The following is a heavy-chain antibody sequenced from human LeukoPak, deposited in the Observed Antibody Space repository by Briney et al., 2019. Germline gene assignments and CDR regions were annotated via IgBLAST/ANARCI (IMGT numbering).Heavy chain of an antibody. Sequence: PGESLRLSCTASGFPFSDYSVNWVREGPGKGLEWVSCITGISDIYYADSVKGRFTISRDNAKNSVYLQMNSLRAEDTGIYYCARAIRLWGQGTLVTVSS. J-gene: IGHJ4*02. CDR3: ARAIRL. CDR2: ITGISDI. D-gene: IGHD1-1*01. CDR1: GFPFSDYS. V-gene: IGHV3-69-1*02.